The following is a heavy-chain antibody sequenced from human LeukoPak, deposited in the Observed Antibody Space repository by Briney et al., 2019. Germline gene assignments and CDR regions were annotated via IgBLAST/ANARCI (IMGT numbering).Heavy chain of an antibody. D-gene: IGHD3-3*01. CDR3: AKRYYDFRLYY. CDR1: GFSPSSFA. CDR2: ISANGGET. J-gene: IGHJ4*02. Sequence: GGSLTLSSLAAGFSPSSFAMNWVRQAPGKGLEWVSSISANGGETHYADSVKGRFTISRDNSKNTLYLQINNPRVEDTAVYYSAKRYYDFRLYYWGQGTLVTVSS. V-gene: IGHV3-23*01.